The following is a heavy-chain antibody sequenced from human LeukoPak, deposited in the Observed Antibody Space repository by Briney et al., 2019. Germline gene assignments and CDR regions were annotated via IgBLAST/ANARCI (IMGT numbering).Heavy chain of an antibody. D-gene: IGHD6-13*01. CDR1: GFTFSSYS. CDR2: ISSSSSYI. J-gene: IGHJ5*02. Sequence: GGSLRLSCVASGFTFSSYSMNWVRQAPGKGLEWVSSISSSSSYIYYADSVKGRFTISRDNAKNSLYLQMNSLRAEDTAVYYCARRTYSSWYPKYNWFDPWGQGTLVTVSS. CDR3: ARRTYSSWYPKYNWFDP. V-gene: IGHV3-21*01.